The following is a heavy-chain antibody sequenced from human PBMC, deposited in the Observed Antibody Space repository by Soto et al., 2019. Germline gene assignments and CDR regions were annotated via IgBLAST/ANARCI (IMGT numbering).Heavy chain of an antibody. CDR1: GGSFSGYY. V-gene: IGHV4-34*01. CDR3: ARGVGDTMIVVVITSTSPLFDY. Sequence: PSETLSLTCAVYGGSFSGYYWSWIRQPPGKGLEWIGEINHSGSTNYNPSLKSRVTISIDTSKNQFSLKLSSVTAADTAVYYCARGVGDTMIVVVITSTSPLFDYWGQGTLVTVSS. D-gene: IGHD3-22*01. CDR2: INHSGST. J-gene: IGHJ4*02.